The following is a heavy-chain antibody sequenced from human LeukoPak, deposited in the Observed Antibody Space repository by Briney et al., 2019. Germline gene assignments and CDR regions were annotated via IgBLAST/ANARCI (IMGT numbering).Heavy chain of an antibody. CDR1: GGTFSSYA. V-gene: IGHV1-69*04. CDR3: ARASRYFDWTYYGMDV. CDR2: IIPILGIA. Sequence: SVMVSCKASGGTFSSYAISWVRQAPGQGLEWMGRIIPILGIANYAQKFQGRVTITADKSTSTAYMELSSLRSEDTAVYYCARASRYFDWTYYGMDVWGQGTTVTVSS. D-gene: IGHD3-9*01. J-gene: IGHJ6*02.